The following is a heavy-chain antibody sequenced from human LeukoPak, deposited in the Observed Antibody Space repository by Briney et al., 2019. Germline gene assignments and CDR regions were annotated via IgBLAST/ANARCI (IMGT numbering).Heavy chain of an antibody. V-gene: IGHV1-2*02. Sequence: ASVKVSCKASGYTFTSYGISWVRQAPGQGLEWMGWINPNSGGTNYAQKFQGRVTMTRDTSISTAYMELSRLRSDDTAVYYCARESRLRFLEWLLLYYWGQGTLVTVSS. D-gene: IGHD3-3*01. CDR2: INPNSGGT. CDR3: ARESRLRFLEWLLLYY. CDR1: GYTFTSYG. J-gene: IGHJ4*02.